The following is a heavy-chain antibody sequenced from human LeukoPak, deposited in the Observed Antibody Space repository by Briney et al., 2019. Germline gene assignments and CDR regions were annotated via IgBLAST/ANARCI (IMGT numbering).Heavy chain of an antibody. D-gene: IGHD3-10*01. V-gene: IGHV3-23*01. J-gene: IGHJ4*02. Sequence: GGSLRLSCTASGFTFSDYYMSWIRQAPGKGLEWVSAISGSGGSTYYADSVKGRFTISRDNSKNTLYLQMNSLRAEDTAVYYCAKYALSGSSPYYFDYWGQGTLVTVSS. CDR3: AKYALSGSSPYYFDY. CDR2: ISGSGGST. CDR1: GFTFSDYY.